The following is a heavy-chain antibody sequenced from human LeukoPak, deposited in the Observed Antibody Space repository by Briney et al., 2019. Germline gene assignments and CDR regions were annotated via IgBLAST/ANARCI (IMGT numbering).Heavy chain of an antibody. CDR2: INHGGST. Sequence: PSETLSLTCAVYGGSLSAYYWTWIRQPPGKGLEWIGEINHGGSTNYNPSLKSRVTISVDTSKNQFSLKLSSVTAADTAVYYCARYLDYGGNSRVFQHWGQGTLVTVSS. CDR3: ARYLDYGGNSRVFQH. V-gene: IGHV4-34*01. D-gene: IGHD4-23*01. CDR1: GGSLSAYY. J-gene: IGHJ1*01.